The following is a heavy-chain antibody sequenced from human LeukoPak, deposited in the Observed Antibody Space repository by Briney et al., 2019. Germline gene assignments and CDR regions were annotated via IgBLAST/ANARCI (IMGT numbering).Heavy chain of an antibody. CDR3: ASTTTPQLSGAFDI. CDR2: IYPGDSDT. CDR1: GYSFTRYW. D-gene: IGHD5-18*01. Sequence: GESLKISCKGSGYSFTRYWIGWVRQMPGKGLEWMGIIYPGDSDTRYSPSFQSQFAIAAHKSISTAYLQWSSLKASDTAMYYCASTTTPQLSGAFDIWGQGTMVTVCS. V-gene: IGHV5-51*01. J-gene: IGHJ3*02.